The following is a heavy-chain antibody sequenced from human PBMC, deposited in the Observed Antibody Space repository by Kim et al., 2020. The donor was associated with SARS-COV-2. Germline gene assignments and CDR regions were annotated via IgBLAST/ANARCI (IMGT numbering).Heavy chain of an antibody. Sequence: GGSLRLSCAASGFTLSHYWMTWVRQAPGKGLEWVANINQDGGVTQYVDSVKGRFTISRDNAKNSLFLQMNSLRAEDTAVYYCASEAVVVTASGAFDIWGQGTMVTVSS. CDR3: ASEAVVVTASGAFDI. V-gene: IGHV3-7*03. D-gene: IGHD2-21*02. J-gene: IGHJ3*02. CDR2: INQDGGVT. CDR1: GFTLSHYW.